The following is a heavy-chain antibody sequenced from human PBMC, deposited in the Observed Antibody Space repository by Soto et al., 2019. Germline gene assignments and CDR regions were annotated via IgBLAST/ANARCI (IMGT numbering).Heavy chain of an antibody. D-gene: IGHD5-18*01. V-gene: IGHV1-69*01. CDR1: RGTFNRYA. Sequence: QVQLVQSGAEVKKPGSSVKVSCLASRGTFNRYAINWVRQAPGHGLGWLGALVPQFGTPNYAQKFQDRVTIVADESTNTTYMELRGLTSDDTAVYYCARQIRDTPMVPFDVWGQGTLVTVSS. CDR3: ARQIRDTPMVPFDV. CDR2: LVPQFGTP. J-gene: IGHJ4*02.